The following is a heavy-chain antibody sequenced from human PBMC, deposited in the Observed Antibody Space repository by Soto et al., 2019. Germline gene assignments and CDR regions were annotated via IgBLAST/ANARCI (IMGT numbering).Heavy chain of an antibody. CDR1: GFTVSSNY. V-gene: IGHV3-66*01. CDR3: ARDRIAVAGNPEYFQH. Sequence: EVQLVESGGGLVQPGGSLRLSCAASGFTVSSNYMSWVRQAPGKGLEWVSVIYSGGSTYYADSVKGRFTISRDNSKNTLYRQMNSLIAEDTAVYYCARDRIAVAGNPEYFQHWGQGTLVTVSS. CDR2: IYSGGST. J-gene: IGHJ1*01. D-gene: IGHD6-19*01.